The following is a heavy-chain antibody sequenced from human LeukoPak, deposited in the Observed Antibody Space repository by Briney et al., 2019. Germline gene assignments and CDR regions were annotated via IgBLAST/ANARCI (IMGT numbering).Heavy chain of an antibody. CDR3: ASGQYKANNWFDP. CDR1: GGTFSSYA. J-gene: IGHJ5*02. V-gene: IGHV1-69*13. D-gene: IGHD3-9*01. Sequence: GASVKVSRKASGGTFSSYAISWVRQAPGQGLEWMGGIIPIFGTANYAQKFQGRVTITADESTSTAYMELSSLRSEDTAVYYCASGQYKANNWFDPWGQGTLVTVSS. CDR2: IIPIFGTA.